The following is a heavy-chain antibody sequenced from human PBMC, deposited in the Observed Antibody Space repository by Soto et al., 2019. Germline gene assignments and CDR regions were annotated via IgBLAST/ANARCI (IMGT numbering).Heavy chain of an antibody. CDR2: IYYSGST. V-gene: IGHV4-31*03. CDR1: GGSISSGGYY. D-gene: IGHD6-13*01. Sequence: PSETLSLTCTVAGGSISSGGYYWSWIRQHPGKGLEWIGYIYYSGSTYYNPSLKSRVTISVDTSKNQFSLKLSSVTAADTAVYYCARDSSSSWYGMLGGARQYYYYGMDVWGQGTTVTVSS. J-gene: IGHJ6*02. CDR3: ARDSSSSWYGMLGGARQYYYYGMDV.